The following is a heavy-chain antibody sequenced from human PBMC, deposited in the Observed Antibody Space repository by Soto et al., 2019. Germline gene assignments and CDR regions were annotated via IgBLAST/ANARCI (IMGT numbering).Heavy chain of an antibody. Sequence: GGSLRLSCAASGFTFSSYGMHWVRQAPGKGLEWVAVISYDGSNKYYADSVKGRFTISRDNSKNTLYLQMNSLRAEDTAVYYCAKEVLAAAGTISPYAFDIWGQGTMVTVSS. CDR1: GFTFSSYG. CDR2: ISYDGSNK. V-gene: IGHV3-30*18. D-gene: IGHD6-13*01. CDR3: AKEVLAAAGTISPYAFDI. J-gene: IGHJ3*02.